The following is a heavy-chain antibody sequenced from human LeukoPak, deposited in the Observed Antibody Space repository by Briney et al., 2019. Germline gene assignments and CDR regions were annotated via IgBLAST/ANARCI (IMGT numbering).Heavy chain of an antibody. D-gene: IGHD3-22*01. CDR3: AKGGSGYFLDL. V-gene: IGHV3-23*01. CDR1: GFTFSNYA. CDR2: ISNDGGGT. Sequence: GGSLRLSCAASGFTFSNYAMSWVRQAPGKGLEWVSAISNDGGGTTYADFVKGRFTISRDNSKNTLFLQMNSLRAEDTALYYCAKGGSGYFLDLWGQGTLVTVSS. J-gene: IGHJ5*02.